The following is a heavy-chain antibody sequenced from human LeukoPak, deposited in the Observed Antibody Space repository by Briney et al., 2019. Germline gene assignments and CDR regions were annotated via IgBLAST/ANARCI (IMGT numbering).Heavy chain of an antibody. D-gene: IGHD3-10*01. J-gene: IGHJ3*02. Sequence: HTGGSLRLSCAPSGFPFSSYAMSWVRQAPGKGLEWVSAVSGSGGSTYYADSVKGRFTISRDNSKNTLYLQMNSLRAEDTAVYYCAKVKYYGSGSYFDAFDIWGQGTMVTVSS. V-gene: IGHV3-23*01. CDR1: GFPFSSYA. CDR2: VSGSGGST. CDR3: AKVKYYGSGSYFDAFDI.